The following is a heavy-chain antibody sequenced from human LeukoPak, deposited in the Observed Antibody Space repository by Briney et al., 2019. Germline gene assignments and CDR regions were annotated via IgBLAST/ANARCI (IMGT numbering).Heavy chain of an antibody. V-gene: IGHV4-30-4*01. CDR1: GGSISSGDYS. D-gene: IGHD3-3*01. Sequence: SETLSLTCTVSGGSISSGDYSWSWIRQPPGKGLEWIGYIYYSGSTYYNPSLKSRVTISVDTSKNQFSLKLSSVAAADTAVYYCARAVRLLEWLLYRGVAFDIWGQGTMVTVSS. CDR3: ARAVRLLEWLLYRGVAFDI. J-gene: IGHJ3*02. CDR2: IYYSGST.